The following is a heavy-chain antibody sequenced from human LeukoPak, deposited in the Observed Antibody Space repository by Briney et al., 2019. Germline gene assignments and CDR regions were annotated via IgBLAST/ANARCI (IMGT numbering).Heavy chain of an antibody. CDR1: GGSISSYY. Sequence: SETLSLTCTVSGGSISSYYWSWIRQPPGKGLEWIGYIYYSGSTNYNPSLKSRVTISVDTSKNQFSLKLSSVTAADTAVYYCATVSKDYGGNRWFDPWGQGTLVTVSS. J-gene: IGHJ5*02. V-gene: IGHV4-59*08. D-gene: IGHD4-23*01. CDR3: ATVSKDYGGNRWFDP. CDR2: IYYSGST.